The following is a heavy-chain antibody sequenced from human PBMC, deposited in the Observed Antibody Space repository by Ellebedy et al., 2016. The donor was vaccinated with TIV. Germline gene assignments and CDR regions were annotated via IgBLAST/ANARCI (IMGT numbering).Heavy chain of an antibody. Sequence: AASVKVSCKASGYTFTGYYMHWVRQAPGQGLEWMGWINPNSGGTNYAQKFQGRVTMTRDTSISTAYMELSRLRSDDTAVYYCARIGGYSYGRHFDYWGQGTLVTVSS. CDR2: INPNSGGT. D-gene: IGHD5-18*01. CDR1: GYTFTGYY. CDR3: ARIGGYSYGRHFDY. J-gene: IGHJ4*02. V-gene: IGHV1-2*02.